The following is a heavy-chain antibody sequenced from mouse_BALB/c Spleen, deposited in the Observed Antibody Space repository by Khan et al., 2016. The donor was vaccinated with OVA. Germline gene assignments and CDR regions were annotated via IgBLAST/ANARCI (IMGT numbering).Heavy chain of an antibody. CDR2: ISYSGDT. V-gene: IGHV3-2*02. CDR3: ARGNYYGYYFDY. D-gene: IGHD1-1*01. CDR1: GNSITSGYA. Sequence: EVKLEVSGPGLVKPSQSLSLTCTVTGNSITSGYAWNWIRQFPGNKLEWMGYISYSGDTSYIPSLKSRISITRDKSKNQFFLQLNSVTTEDTATYYCARGNYYGYYFDYWGQGTTLTVSS. J-gene: IGHJ2*01.